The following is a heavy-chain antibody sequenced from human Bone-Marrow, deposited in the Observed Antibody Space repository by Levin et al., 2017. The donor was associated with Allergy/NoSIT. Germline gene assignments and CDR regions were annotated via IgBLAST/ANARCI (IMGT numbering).Heavy chain of an antibody. CDR3: AKDQRVAGTFDH. CDR1: GFTFSSYA. CDR2: INDNGGST. Sequence: PGGSLRLSCAASGFTFSSYALTWVRQAPGKGLEWVSTINDNGGSTYYADSVKGRFTISRDNSKNTLYLQMSSLRAGDSAIYYCAKDQRVAGTFDHWGQGILVTVSS. J-gene: IGHJ4*02. V-gene: IGHV3-23*01. D-gene: IGHD6-19*01.